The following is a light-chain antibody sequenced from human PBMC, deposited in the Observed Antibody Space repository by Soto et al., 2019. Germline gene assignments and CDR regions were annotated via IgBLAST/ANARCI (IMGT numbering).Light chain of an antibody. V-gene: IGKV3-15*01. J-gene: IGKJ4*01. CDR2: GAS. CDR1: QIVLSN. CDR3: QQYNNWPVT. Sequence: EIVMTQSPATLSVSPGERITLSCRASQIVLSNLAWYQQKPGQAPRLLIYGASTRATGISARFSGSGSGTEFTLTNSSLQSEDFAVYYCQQYNNWPVTFGGGTRVEIK.